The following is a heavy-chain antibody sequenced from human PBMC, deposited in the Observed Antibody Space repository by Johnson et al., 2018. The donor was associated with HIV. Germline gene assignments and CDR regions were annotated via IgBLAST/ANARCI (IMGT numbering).Heavy chain of an antibody. D-gene: IGHD5-18*01. CDR1: GFTFDDCG. CDR3: AKTEDRGYRMETGAFDI. CDR2: INWHGGST. V-gene: IGHV3-20*04. Sequence: VQLVESGGGVVRPGGSLRLSCAASGFTFDDCGMSWVRQGPGKGLEWVSGINWHGGSTGYADSVKGRFTISRDNSKNTLYLQMNSLRAEDTAVYYCAKTEDRGYRMETGAFDIWGQGTMVTVSS. J-gene: IGHJ3*02.